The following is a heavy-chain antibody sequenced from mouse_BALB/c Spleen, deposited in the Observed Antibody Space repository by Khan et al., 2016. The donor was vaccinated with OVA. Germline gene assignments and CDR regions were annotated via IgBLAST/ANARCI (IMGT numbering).Heavy chain of an antibody. Sequence: QVQLKQSGPGLVAPSQSLSITCTVSGFSLTDYGVSWIRQPPGKGLEWLGAIWGGGNTYYNSALKSRLSISKDNSKSQVFLKMNSLQTKNTAMYYSAKWVCSYYCAIDYWGQGTSVTVSS. V-gene: IGHV2-6-5*01. CDR3: AKWVCSYYCAIDY. CDR2: IWGGGNT. CDR1: GFSLTDYG. J-gene: IGHJ4*01. D-gene: IGHD2-10*02.